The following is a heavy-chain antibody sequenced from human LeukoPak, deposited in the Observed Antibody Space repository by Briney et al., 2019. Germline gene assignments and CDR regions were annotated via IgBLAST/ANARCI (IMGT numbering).Heavy chain of an antibody. D-gene: IGHD3-22*01. CDR1: GFTFSSYS. J-gene: IGHJ4*02. CDR3: AKAHYDSSGYGSFGY. Sequence: GGSLRLSCAASGFTFSSYSMNWVRQAPGKGLEWVSYISSSSSTIYYADSVKGRFTISRDNAKNSLYLQMNSLRAEDTALYYCAKAHYDSSGYGSFGYWGQGTLVTVSS. CDR2: ISSSSSTI. V-gene: IGHV3-48*01.